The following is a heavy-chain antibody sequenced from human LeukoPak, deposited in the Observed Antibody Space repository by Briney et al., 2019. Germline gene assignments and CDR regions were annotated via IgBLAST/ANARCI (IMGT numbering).Heavy chain of an antibody. CDR2: IKEDGSDK. CDR3: ARGGGYPFDY. CDR1: GFTFSSRW. J-gene: IGHJ4*02. Sequence: SGGSLRLSCAASGFTFSSRWMGWVRQAPGKGLEWVANIKEDGSDKYYVDSLKGRFTISRDNAKNTLYLQMNSLRAEDTAVYYCARGGGYPFDYWGQGTLVTVSS. D-gene: IGHD5-12*01. V-gene: IGHV3-7*02.